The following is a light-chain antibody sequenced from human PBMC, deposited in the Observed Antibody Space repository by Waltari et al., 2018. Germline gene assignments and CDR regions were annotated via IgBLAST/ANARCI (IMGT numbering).Light chain of an antibody. CDR2: DAS. V-gene: IGKV3D-20*02. Sequence: EIVMTQSPATLSLSPGERATLSCRASQSVSTSLAWYQQKPGQTPRLLFYDASSRATGTPDRFSGSGSGTDFTLTISSLEPEDVAVYYCLQRSDWPRTFGQGTKVEIK. CDR3: LQRSDWPRT. CDR1: QSVSTS. J-gene: IGKJ1*01.